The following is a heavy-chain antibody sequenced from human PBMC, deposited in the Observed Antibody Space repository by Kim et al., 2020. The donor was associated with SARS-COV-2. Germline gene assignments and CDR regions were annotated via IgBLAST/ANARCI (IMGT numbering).Heavy chain of an antibody. Sequence: GGSLRLSCAASGFTFSSYAMHWVRQAPGKGLEWVAVISYDGSNKYYADSVKGRFTISRDNSKNTLYLQMNSLRAEDTAVYYCARPEGTLGLVLGWFDPWGQGTLVTVSS. J-gene: IGHJ5*02. CDR1: GFTFSSYA. CDR2: ISYDGSNK. CDR3: ARPEGTLGLVLGWFDP. V-gene: IGHV3-30-3*01. D-gene: IGHD6-19*01.